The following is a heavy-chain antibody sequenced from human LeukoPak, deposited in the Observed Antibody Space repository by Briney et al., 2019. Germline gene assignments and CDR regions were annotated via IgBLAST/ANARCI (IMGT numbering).Heavy chain of an antibody. V-gene: IGHV3-23*01. CDR2: ISGSGGST. J-gene: IGHJ4*02. D-gene: IGHD2-15*01. Sequence: QTGGSLRLSCAASGFTFSSYGMSWVRQAPGKGLEWVSAISGSGGSTYYADSVKGRFTISRDNSKNTLYLQMNSLRAEDTAVYYCAKESGQGYCSGGSCYPPGSGYWGQGTLVTVSS. CDR3: AKESGQGYCSGGSCYPPGSGY. CDR1: GFTFSSYG.